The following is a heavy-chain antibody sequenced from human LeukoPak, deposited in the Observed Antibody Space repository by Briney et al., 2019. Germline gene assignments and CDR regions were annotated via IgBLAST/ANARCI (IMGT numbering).Heavy chain of an antibody. CDR2: INSDGSST. D-gene: IGHD3-9*01. V-gene: IGHV3-74*01. CDR3: ARGFYDILTGYYLPFDY. J-gene: IGHJ4*02. CDR1: GFTFSSYW. Sequence: GGSLRLSCAASGFTFSSYWMHWVRQAPGKGLVWVSRINSDGSSTSYADSVKGRSTISRDNAKNTLYLQMNSLRAEDTAVYYCARGFYDILTGYYLPFDYWGQGTLVTVSS.